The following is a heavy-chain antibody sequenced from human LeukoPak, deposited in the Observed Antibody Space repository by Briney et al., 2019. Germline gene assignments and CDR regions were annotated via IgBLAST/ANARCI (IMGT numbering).Heavy chain of an antibody. V-gene: IGHV4-34*01. J-gene: IGHJ4*02. CDR1: GGSFSGYY. CDR2: INHSGST. D-gene: IGHD1-14*01. Sequence: SETLCLTCAVYGGSFSGYYWSWIRQPPGKGLEWIGEINHSGSTNYNPSLKSRVTISVDTSKNQFSLKLSSVTAADTAVYYCARHDRNSGRYNDFDYWGQGTLLPVPS. CDR3: ARHDRNSGRYNDFDY.